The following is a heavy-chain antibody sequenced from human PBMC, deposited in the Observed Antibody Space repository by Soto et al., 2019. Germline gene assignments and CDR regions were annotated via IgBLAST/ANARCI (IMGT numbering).Heavy chain of an antibody. CDR3: TTVNPYISDIRGHCY. D-gene: IGHD3-22*01. CDR1: GFTFSNAW. Sequence: PGGSLRLSCAASGFTFSNAWMNWVRQAPGKGLEWVGRIKKRADGGTADHATPVKGRFTISRDDSKNTLYLQMNSLKTEDTAVYYGTTVNPYISDIRGHCYWGQGTLVTVSS. J-gene: IGHJ4*02. V-gene: IGHV3-15*01. CDR2: IKKRADGGTA.